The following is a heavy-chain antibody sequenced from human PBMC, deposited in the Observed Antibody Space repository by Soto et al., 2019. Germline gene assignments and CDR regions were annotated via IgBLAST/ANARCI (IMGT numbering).Heavy chain of an antibody. V-gene: IGHV3-11*01. CDR2: ISSSGSTI. CDR1: GFTFSDYY. J-gene: IGHJ6*02. Sequence: QVQLVESGGGLVKPGGSLRLSCAASGFTFSDYYMSWIRQAPGKGLEWVSYISSSGSTIYYADSVKGRFTISRDNAKNSLYLQMHSLRAEDTAVYYCASLYGSGSYDYYYYGMDVWGQGTTVTVSS. CDR3: ASLYGSGSYDYYYYGMDV. D-gene: IGHD3-10*01.